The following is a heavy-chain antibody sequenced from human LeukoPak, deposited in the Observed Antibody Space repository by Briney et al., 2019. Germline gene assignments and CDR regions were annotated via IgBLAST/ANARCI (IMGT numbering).Heavy chain of an antibody. Sequence: WASVKVPCKASGYSFTSHNINWVRQATGQGLEWMGWVSPSSGNTAYAQKFQGRVTMTRDTSISTAYMELSSLTSEDTAVYYCARGYPGYSSGWPDYWGQGTLVTVSS. J-gene: IGHJ4*02. D-gene: IGHD6-19*01. CDR3: ARGYPGYSSGWPDY. CDR1: GYSFTSHN. CDR2: VSPSSGNT. V-gene: IGHV1-8*01.